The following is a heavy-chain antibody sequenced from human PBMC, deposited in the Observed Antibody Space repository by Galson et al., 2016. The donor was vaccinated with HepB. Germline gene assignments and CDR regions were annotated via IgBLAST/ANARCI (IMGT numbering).Heavy chain of an antibody. CDR2: IYYSGST. CDR3: ARNVDYGDYSHSGYPEY. CDR1: GDSISSGGYF. Sequence: TLSLTCTVSGDSISSGGYFWSWIRQNEGKGLEWIGYIYYSGSTYYNPSLKSRVAISVDTSKNQFSLKLSSVTAADTDLYYCARNVDYGDYSHSGYPEYWGQGTLVTVSS. D-gene: IGHD4-17*01. J-gene: IGHJ4*02. V-gene: IGHV4-31*03.